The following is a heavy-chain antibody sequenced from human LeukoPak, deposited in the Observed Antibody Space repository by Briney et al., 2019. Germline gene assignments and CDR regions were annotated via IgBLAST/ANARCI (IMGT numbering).Heavy chain of an antibody. CDR1: GYTFTGYY. CDR3: ASENWSDGSFDY. Sequence: ASVKVSCKASGYTFTGYYMHWVRQAPGQGLEWMGWINPKSGDTNYAQKFQGRVTMTRDTSINTAYMELSRLRSDDTAVYYCASENWSDGSFDYWGQGTLVTVSS. CDR2: INPKSGDT. V-gene: IGHV1-2*02. D-gene: IGHD1-1*01. J-gene: IGHJ4*02.